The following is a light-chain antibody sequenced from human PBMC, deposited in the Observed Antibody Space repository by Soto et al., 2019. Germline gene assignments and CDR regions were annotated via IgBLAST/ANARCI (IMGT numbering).Light chain of an antibody. CDR3: QQFDNWPWT. CDR1: QSVSSTY. Sequence: EVVLSQSPGTLSLSAGERATLSCRSSQSVSSTYLIWYQQKPGQAPRLLIYGASRRATGFPARFSGSGSGTDFTLTISSLHSEDFAVYYCQQFDNWPWTFGQGTKVDI. CDR2: GAS. V-gene: IGKV3-20*01. J-gene: IGKJ1*01.